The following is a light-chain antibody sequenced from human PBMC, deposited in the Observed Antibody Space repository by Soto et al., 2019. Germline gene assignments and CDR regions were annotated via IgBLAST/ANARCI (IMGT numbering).Light chain of an antibody. CDR3: QSYDSSLSGSV. CDR1: SSNIGAGYD. Sequence: QSVLTQPPSVSGAPGQRVTISCTGSSSNIGAGYDVHWYQQLPGTAPKLLIYGNSNRPSGVPDRFSGSKSGTSASLAITGLQAEDEADYHCQSYDSSLSGSVLGGGTKVTVL. CDR2: GNS. V-gene: IGLV1-40*01. J-gene: IGLJ2*01.